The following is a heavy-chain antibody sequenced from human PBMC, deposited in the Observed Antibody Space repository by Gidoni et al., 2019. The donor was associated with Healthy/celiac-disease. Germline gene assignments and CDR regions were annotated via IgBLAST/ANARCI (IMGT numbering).Heavy chain of an antibody. CDR1: GFTFSSSA. D-gene: IGHD3-3*01. Sequence: EVQLLESGGGLVQPGGSLRLSCAASGFTFSSSAMSWVRQAPGKGMEWVSAISGSGGSTYYADSVKGRFTISRDNSKNTLYLQMNSLRAEDTAVYYCAKGDPPGETYYDFWSGYFGYWGQGTLVTVSS. CDR2: ISGSGGST. J-gene: IGHJ4*02. CDR3: AKGDPPGETYYDFWSGYFGY. V-gene: IGHV3-23*01.